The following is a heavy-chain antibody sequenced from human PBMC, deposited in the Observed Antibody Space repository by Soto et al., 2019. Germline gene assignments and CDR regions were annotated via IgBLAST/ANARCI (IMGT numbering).Heavy chain of an antibody. Sequence: GGSLRLSCAASGFTFDDYGMSWVRQAPGKGLEWVSGINWNGGSTGYADSVKGRFTISRDNAKNSLYLQMNSLRAEDTALYHCARDKRHDDYIWGSYRYTYGVWFDPWCQGTLVTVSS. V-gene: IGHV3-20*01. CDR2: INWNGGST. CDR3: ARDKRHDDYIWGSYRYTYGVWFDP. CDR1: GFTFDDYG. J-gene: IGHJ5*02. D-gene: IGHD3-16*02.